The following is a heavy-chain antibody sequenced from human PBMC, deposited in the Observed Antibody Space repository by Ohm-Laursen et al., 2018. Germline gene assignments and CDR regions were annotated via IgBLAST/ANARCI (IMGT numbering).Heavy chain of an antibody. CDR3: ARGTADSSGYYPDY. V-gene: IGHV3-33*01. CDR1: GFSFRSYG. CDR2: IWNDGSYK. J-gene: IGHJ4*02. D-gene: IGHD3-22*01. Sequence: SLRLSCAASGFSFRSYGMHWVRQAPGKGLEWVALIWNDGSYKYYADSVKGRFTISRDNSKNTLYLQMNSLRAEDTAVYYCARGTADSSGYYPDYWGQGTLVTVSS.